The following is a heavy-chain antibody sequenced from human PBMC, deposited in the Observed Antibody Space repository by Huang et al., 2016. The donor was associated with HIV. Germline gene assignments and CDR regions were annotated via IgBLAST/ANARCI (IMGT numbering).Heavy chain of an antibody. CDR2: IYYIGRRIT. CDR1: GDSISSPDYY. D-gene: IGHD3-3*01. J-gene: IGHJ6*03. V-gene: IGHV4-39*01. CDR3: ARLFYDFGRRVDV. Sequence: QLQLQESGQGLVEPSETLSLTCTASGDSISSPDYYWGGIRQPPGKGLEWIGHIYYIGRRITYYNPSLNSRAIIFMDTSKNQFSLRLNSVTAADTAVYYCARLFYDFGRRVDVWGKGTTVTVSS.